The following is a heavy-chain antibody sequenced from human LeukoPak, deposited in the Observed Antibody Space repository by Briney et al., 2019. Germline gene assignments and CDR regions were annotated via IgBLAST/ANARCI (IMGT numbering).Heavy chain of an antibody. Sequence: SGGSLRLSCAASGFTFSSYAMSWVRQAPGKGLEWVSAISGSGGSTYYADSVKGRFTISRDNSKNTLYLQMNSLRAEDTAVYYCARDHYSSSWYHYFDYWGQGTLVTVSS. V-gene: IGHV3-23*01. J-gene: IGHJ4*02. CDR2: ISGSGGST. CDR1: GFTFSSYA. D-gene: IGHD6-13*01. CDR3: ARDHYSSSWYHYFDY.